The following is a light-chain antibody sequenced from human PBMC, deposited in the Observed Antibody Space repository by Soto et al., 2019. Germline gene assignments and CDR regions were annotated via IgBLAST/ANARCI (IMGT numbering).Light chain of an antibody. Sequence: QSALTQPASVSGSPGQSITISCIGTSSDVGGSNYVSWYQQHPGKAPKLMIYEVSNRPSGVSNRFSGSKSGNTASLTISGRQAEDEADYYCSSYTSTSTPVVFGGGTKLTVL. CDR2: EVS. CDR3: SSYTSTSTPVV. J-gene: IGLJ2*01. V-gene: IGLV2-14*01. CDR1: SSDVGGSNY.